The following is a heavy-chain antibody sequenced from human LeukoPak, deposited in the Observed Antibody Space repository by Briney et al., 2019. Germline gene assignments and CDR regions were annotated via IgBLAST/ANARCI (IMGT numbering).Heavy chain of an antibody. CDR1: GFTFGDYV. J-gene: IGHJ6*02. CDR3: SRDRVDTATPYYYYYGMDV. V-gene: IGHV3-49*03. Sequence: GSLRLSCTASGFTFGDYVMSWFRQAPGKGLEWVGFIRSKGYGGTTEYAASVKGRFTISGDDSKSIAYLQMNSLKTEDTAVYYCSRDRVDTATPYYYYYGMDVWGQGTTVTVSS. D-gene: IGHD5-18*01. CDR2: IRSKGYGGTT.